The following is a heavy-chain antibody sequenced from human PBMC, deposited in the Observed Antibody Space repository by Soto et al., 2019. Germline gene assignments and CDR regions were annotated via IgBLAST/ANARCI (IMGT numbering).Heavy chain of an antibody. V-gene: IGHV3-48*02. Sequence: PGGSLRLSCAASGFTFSSYSMNWVRQAPGKGLEWVSYISSSSSTIYYADSVKGRFTISRDNAKNSLYLQMNSLRDEDTAVYYCARDHVLLWFGELLSSHYYGMDVWGQGTTVTVSS. CDR1: GFTFSSYS. CDR2: ISSSSSTI. CDR3: ARDHVLLWFGELLSSHYYGMDV. J-gene: IGHJ6*02. D-gene: IGHD3-10*01.